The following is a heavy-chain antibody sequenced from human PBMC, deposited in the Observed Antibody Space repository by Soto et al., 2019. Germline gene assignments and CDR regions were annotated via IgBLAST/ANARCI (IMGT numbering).Heavy chain of an antibody. Sequence: QVQLVESGGGLVKPGGSLRLSCAVSGFTFSDYYMTWIRQAPGKGLEWVSYISSSTSHTNYADSVKGRFTISRDNAKNSLFLQRKILRAEDTAVYYCARGRGAAADYFDFWGQGTLVTVSS. J-gene: IGHJ4*02. CDR2: ISSSTSHT. CDR3: ARGRGAAADYFDF. V-gene: IGHV3-11*05. D-gene: IGHD6-13*01. CDR1: GFTFSDYY.